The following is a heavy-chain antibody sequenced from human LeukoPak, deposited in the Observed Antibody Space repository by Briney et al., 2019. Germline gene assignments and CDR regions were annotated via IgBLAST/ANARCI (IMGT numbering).Heavy chain of an antibody. V-gene: IGHV4-39*01. Sequence: PSETLSLTCTVSGSSISTSSNYWGWIRQPPGKGLEWIGSIYYSGSTYYNPSLKSRVTISVDTSKNQFSLKVNSVTAADTAMYYCARHKSQSSDWYPFWGQGTLVTVAS. J-gene: IGHJ4*02. CDR3: ARHKSQSSDWYPF. D-gene: IGHD6-19*01. CDR1: GSSISTSSNY. CDR2: IYYSGST.